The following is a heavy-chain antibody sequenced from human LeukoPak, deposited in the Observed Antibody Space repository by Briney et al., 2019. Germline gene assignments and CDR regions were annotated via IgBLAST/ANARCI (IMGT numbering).Heavy chain of an antibody. CDR3: ARRAPGYQNIVVVTGQESWFDP. J-gene: IGHJ5*02. D-gene: IGHD2-21*02. CDR2: ISHSGSS. V-gene: IGHV4-34*01. CDR1: GGSFSGYY. Sequence: PSETLSLTCAVYGGSFSGYYWSWLRQPPGKGLEWIGAISHSGSSNYSPSRKSRVTISVDTSKNQFSLKLSSVTAAVTAVYYCARRAPGYQNIVVVTGQESWFDPWGQGTLVTVSS.